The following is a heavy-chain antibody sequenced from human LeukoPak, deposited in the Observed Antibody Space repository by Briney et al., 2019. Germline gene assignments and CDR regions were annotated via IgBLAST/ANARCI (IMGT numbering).Heavy chain of an antibody. Sequence: NTSETLSLTCTVSGGSISSYYWSWLRQPPGKGLEWIGYIYYSGSTNYNPSLKSRVTISVDTSKNQFSLKLSSVTAADTAVYYCARGKGSSWPFDYWGQGTLVTVSS. D-gene: IGHD6-13*01. CDR3: ARGKGSSWPFDY. J-gene: IGHJ4*02. V-gene: IGHV4-59*01. CDR2: IYYSGST. CDR1: GGSISSYY.